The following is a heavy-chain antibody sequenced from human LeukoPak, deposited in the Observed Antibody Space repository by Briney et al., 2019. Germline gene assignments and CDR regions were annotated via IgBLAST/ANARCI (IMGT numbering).Heavy chain of an antibody. D-gene: IGHD3-3*01. Sequence: ASVKVSCKASGYTFTSYYMHWVRQAPGQGLEWMGIINPSGGSTSYAQKFQGRVTMTRDTSTSTVYMELSSLRSEDTAVYYCARDPRFLEWLSGSEWAFDIWGQGTMVTVSS. J-gene: IGHJ3*02. V-gene: IGHV1-46*01. CDR1: GYTFTSYY. CDR3: ARDPRFLEWLSGSEWAFDI. CDR2: INPSGGST.